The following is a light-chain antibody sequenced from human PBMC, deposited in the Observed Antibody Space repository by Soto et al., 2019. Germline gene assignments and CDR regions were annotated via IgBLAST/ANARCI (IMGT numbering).Light chain of an antibody. J-gene: IGLJ2*01. CDR1: SSDVGGYNY. V-gene: IGLV2-14*01. Sequence: QSVLTQPASVSGSPGQSITISCTGTSSDVGGYNYVSWYQQHPGKAPKLMIYDVSIRPSGVSNRFSGSKSGNTASLTISGLQAEDEADYYCSSYRSSSTYVVFGGGTKLTVL. CDR3: SSYRSSSTYVV. CDR2: DVS.